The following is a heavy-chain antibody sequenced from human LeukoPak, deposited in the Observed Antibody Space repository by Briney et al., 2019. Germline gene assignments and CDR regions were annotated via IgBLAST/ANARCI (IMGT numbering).Heavy chain of an antibody. V-gene: IGHV3-66*01. Sequence: GGSLRLSCAASGFTVSNNYMSWVRQAPGKGLEWVSVIFSGGSRNYADTVKGRLTISRDNSKNTLYLQMSSLRAEDTAVYYCARGGATRYCTNGVCHYFDYWGQGTLVTVSS. CDR2: IFSGGSR. CDR1: GFTVSNNY. D-gene: IGHD2-8*01. CDR3: ARGGATRYCTNGVCHYFDY. J-gene: IGHJ4*02.